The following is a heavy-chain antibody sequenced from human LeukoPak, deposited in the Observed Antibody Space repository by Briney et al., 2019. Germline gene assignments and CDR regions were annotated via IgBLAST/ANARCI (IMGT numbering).Heavy chain of an antibody. Sequence: SETLSVTCTVSGGSISSSTYYWGWIRQPPGKGLEWIGSIYYSGSTYSNPSLKSRVTISVDTSKNQFSLKLSSVTAADTAVYYCARGYDDSYFDYWGQGTLVTVSS. V-gene: IGHV4-39*01. J-gene: IGHJ4*02. D-gene: IGHD3-22*01. CDR3: ARGYDDSYFDY. CDR1: GGSISSSTYY. CDR2: IYYSGST.